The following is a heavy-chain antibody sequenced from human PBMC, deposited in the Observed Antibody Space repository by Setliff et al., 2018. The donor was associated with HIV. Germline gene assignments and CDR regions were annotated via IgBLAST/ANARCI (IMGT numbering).Heavy chain of an antibody. J-gene: IGHJ4*02. CDR2: IYYSGST. D-gene: IGHD6-19*01. CDR1: AGSIRSSTYY. CDR3: IIAYSSGWLAPMGFDS. V-gene: IGHV4-39*01. Sequence: SETLSLTCTVSAGSIRSSTYYWAWIRQPPGKGLEWIGTIYYSGSTYYNPSLKSRATISVDMSKHQFSLRLSSVTAADTAVYYCIIAYSSGWLAPMGFDSWGQGTLVTVSS.